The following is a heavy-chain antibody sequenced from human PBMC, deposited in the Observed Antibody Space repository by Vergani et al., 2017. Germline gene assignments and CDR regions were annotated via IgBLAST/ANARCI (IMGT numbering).Heavy chain of an antibody. J-gene: IGHJ4*02. V-gene: IGHV1-2*02. CDR2: INPNSGGT. CDR3: ARGPMTTVEPPFDY. Sequence: QVQLVQSGAEVKKPGASVKVSCKASGYTFTGYYMHWVRQAPGQGLEWMGWINPNSGGTNYEQKFQGRVTMNRDTSISTAYMELSRLRSDDTAVYYCARGPMTTVEPPFDYWGQGTLVTVSS. CDR1: GYTFTGYY. D-gene: IGHD4-11*01.